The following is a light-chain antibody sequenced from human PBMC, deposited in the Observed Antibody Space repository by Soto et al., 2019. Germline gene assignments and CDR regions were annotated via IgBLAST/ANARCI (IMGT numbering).Light chain of an antibody. CDR1: QNVDSNY. J-gene: IGKJ4*01. CDR3: QQYASSPLT. V-gene: IGKV3-20*01. CDR2: GAS. Sequence: EIVLTQSPGTLSLSPGERATLSCRASQNVDSNYLAWYQQKPGQAPRIIIFGASGRATGTPDRFSGSGSGTEFTLAISRLEPEDFAVYFCQQYASSPLTFGGGTKVDIK.